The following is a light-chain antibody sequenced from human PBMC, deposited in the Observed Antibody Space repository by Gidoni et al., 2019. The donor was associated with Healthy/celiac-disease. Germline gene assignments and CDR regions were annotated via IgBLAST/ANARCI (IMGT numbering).Light chain of an antibody. CDR1: QSISSW. V-gene: IGKV1-5*03. CDR3: QQYNSYPWT. Sequence: DIQMTQSPSTLSASVGDRVTITCRASQSISSWLAWYQQKPVKAPKLLIYKASSLESGVPSRFSGRGSGTEFTLTISILQPDDFATYYFQQYNSYPWTFGQGTKVEIK. J-gene: IGKJ1*01. CDR2: KAS.